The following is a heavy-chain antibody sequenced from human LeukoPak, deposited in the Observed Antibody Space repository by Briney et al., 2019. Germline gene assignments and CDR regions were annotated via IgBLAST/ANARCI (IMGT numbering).Heavy chain of an antibody. CDR1: GGSISSYY. V-gene: IGHV4-59*01. CDR3: AGSPNPYYFDF. Sequence: SETLSLTCTVSGGSISSYYWSLIRQSPEKGLEWIGYIYYTGNTNYNPSLKSRVTILVDASENQFSLNLSSVTAADTAVYYCAGSPNPYYFDFWGQGSLVTVSS. CDR2: IYYTGNT. D-gene: IGHD6-19*01. J-gene: IGHJ4*02.